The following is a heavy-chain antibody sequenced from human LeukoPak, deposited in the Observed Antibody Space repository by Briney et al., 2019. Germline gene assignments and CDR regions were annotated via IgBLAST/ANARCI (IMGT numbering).Heavy chain of an antibody. V-gene: IGHV3-30*01. CDR1: GSTFSTYT. CDR2: ISSDGRNK. Sequence: GGSLRLSCAASGSTFSTYTMNWVRQAPGKGLEWVSFISSDGRNKYYADSVKGRFTISRDNSESTLFLQMNSLRAEDTAVYYCAREYRSAWTSFDYWGQGTLVTVSS. CDR3: AREYRSAWTSFDY. D-gene: IGHD6-19*01. J-gene: IGHJ4*02.